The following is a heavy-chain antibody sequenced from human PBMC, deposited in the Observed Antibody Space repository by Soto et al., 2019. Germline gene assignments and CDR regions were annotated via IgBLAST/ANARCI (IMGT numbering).Heavy chain of an antibody. CDR1: RDSVSSDSAA. CDR3: ARVGAWVFRTRRRRIRSMHV. J-gene: IGHJ6*02. V-gene: IGHV6-1*01. D-gene: IGHD2-15*01. Sequence: SQTLSLTCALSRDSVSSDSAACNSIRQSPSRGLEWLGRTYYRSKWYNDYAVSVKSRITINPDTSKNQFSLQLNSVTPEDTAVYYCARVGAWVFRTRRRRIRSMHVWGPGTLVTGS. CDR2: TYYRSKWYN.